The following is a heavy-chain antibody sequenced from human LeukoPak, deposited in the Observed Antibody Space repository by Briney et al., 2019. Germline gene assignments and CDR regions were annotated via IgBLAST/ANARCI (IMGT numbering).Heavy chain of an antibody. CDR2: INPNSGGT. D-gene: IGHD3-3*01. Sequence: ASVKVSCKASGYTFTGYYMHWVRQAPGQGLEWMGWINPNSGGTNYAQKFQGRVTMTRDTSNSTAYMELSRLRSDDTAVYYCARVKITILGVVNRGYYGMDVGGQGTTVTVSS. J-gene: IGHJ6*02. V-gene: IGHV1-2*02. CDR3: ARVKITILGVVNRGYYGMDV. CDR1: GYTFTGYY.